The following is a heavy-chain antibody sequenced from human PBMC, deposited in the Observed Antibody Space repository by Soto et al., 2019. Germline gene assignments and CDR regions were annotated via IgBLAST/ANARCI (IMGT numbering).Heavy chain of an antibody. V-gene: IGHV1-69*13. D-gene: IGHD3-3*01. CDR3: ARELNYDFWSGSDGMDV. CDR2: IIPIFGTA. J-gene: IGHJ6*02. CDR1: GGTFSSYA. Sequence: SVKVSCKASGGTFSSYAISWVRQAPGQGLEWMGGIIPIFGTANYAQKFQGRVTITVDESTSTAYMELSSLRSEDTAVYYCARELNYDFWSGSDGMDVWGQGTTVTVSS.